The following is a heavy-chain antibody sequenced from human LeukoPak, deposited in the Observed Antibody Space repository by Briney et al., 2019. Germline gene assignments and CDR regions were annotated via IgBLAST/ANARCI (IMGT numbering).Heavy chain of an antibody. Sequence: SETLSLTCTVSGDSVSSDLCYWGWIRQPPGKGLEWIGNIYYGGNRYYNPSLKSRVTISVDTSKNQFSLRLSSVTAADTAVYYCARDRALYYYYGMDVWGQGTTVTVSS. CDR1: GDSVSSDLCY. CDR3: ARDRALYYYYGMDV. D-gene: IGHD3-10*01. J-gene: IGHJ6*02. CDR2: IYYGGNR. V-gene: IGHV4-39*07.